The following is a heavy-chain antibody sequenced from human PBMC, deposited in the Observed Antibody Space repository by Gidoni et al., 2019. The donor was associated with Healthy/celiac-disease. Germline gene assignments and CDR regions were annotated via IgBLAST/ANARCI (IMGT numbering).Heavy chain of an antibody. J-gene: IGHJ5*02. CDR2: INHSGST. Sequence: QVQLQQWGAGLLKPSETLSLTCAVYGGSFSGYYWSWIRQPPGKGLEWIGEINHSGSTNYNPSLKSRVTISVDTSKNQFSLKLSSVTAADTAVYYCAAFPRVAAAGYWFDPWGQGTLVTVSS. CDR3: AAFPRVAAAGYWFDP. CDR1: GGSFSGYY. D-gene: IGHD6-13*01. V-gene: IGHV4-34*01.